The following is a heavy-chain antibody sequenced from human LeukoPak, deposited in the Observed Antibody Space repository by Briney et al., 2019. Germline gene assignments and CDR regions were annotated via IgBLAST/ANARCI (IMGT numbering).Heavy chain of an antibody. CDR1: GFTLSAYY. Sequence: GSLRLPCSASGFTLSAYYMSWIRPAPGKGLEWVSYISNGGRSGYTIYYADSVKGRFTISRGNAKNSLYLQMNSLRAEDTAVYFCARDPYTSGSDYWGQGTLVTVSS. J-gene: IGHJ4*02. CDR2: ISNGGRSGYTI. V-gene: IGHV3-11*01. D-gene: IGHD6-19*01. CDR3: ARDPYTSGSDY.